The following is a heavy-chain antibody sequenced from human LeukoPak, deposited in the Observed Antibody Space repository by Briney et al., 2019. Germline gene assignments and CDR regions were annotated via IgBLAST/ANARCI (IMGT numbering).Heavy chain of an antibody. J-gene: IGHJ4*02. CDR1: GYTFTSYD. D-gene: IGHD6-13*01. Sequence: ASVKVSCKASGYTFTSYDINWVRQAPGQGLEWMGWINPNSGGTNYAQKFQGWVTMTRDTSISTAYMELSRLRSDDTAVYYCARVGYTAAAGLDYWGQGTLVTVSS. CDR3: ARVGYTAAAGLDY. CDR2: INPNSGGT. V-gene: IGHV1-2*04.